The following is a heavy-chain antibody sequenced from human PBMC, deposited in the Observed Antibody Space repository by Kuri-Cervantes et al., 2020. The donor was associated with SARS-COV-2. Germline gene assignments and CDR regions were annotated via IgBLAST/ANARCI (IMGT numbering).Heavy chain of an antibody. CDR1: GGSISSGSYY. CDR2: IYTSGST. V-gene: IGHV4-61*02. CDR3: ASNPNYDFWSGYFDY. J-gene: IGHJ4*02. Sequence: LRLSCTVPGGSISSGSYYWSWIRQPAGKGLEWIGRIYTSGSTNYNPSLKSRVTISVDTSKNQFSLKLSSVTAADTAVYYCASNPNYDFWSGYFDYRGQGTLVTVSS. D-gene: IGHD3-3*01.